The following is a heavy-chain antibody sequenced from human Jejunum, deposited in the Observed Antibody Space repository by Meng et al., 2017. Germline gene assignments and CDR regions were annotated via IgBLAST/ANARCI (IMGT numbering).Heavy chain of an antibody. J-gene: IGHJ4*02. CDR2: ITIYNGTT. CDR1: GYSFSSYA. Sequence: VQLVQAGAEVTKPVASVKASCKASGYSFSSYAITWVRQAPGQGLEWIGYITIYNGTTNYAQTLQGRVTLTTDTSTSTAYMELRSLRYDDTAVYYCAREAYADYACFDLWGQGTLVTVSS. D-gene: IGHD4-17*01. CDR3: AREAYADYACFDL. V-gene: IGHV1-18*01.